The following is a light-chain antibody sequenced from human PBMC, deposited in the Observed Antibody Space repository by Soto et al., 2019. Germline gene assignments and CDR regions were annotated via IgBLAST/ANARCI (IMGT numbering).Light chain of an antibody. CDR1: QNVSNW. J-gene: IGKJ2*01. Sequence: DVEMTQSPSTLPTSIVDRVTINCRASQNVSNWLAWYQQKPGKAPKLLIYKASRLESGVTSRFSASGSGTDFTLTINSLQSDDFATYFCQQYSKESTFGQGTKLEIK. CDR2: KAS. CDR3: QQYSKEST. V-gene: IGKV1-5*03.